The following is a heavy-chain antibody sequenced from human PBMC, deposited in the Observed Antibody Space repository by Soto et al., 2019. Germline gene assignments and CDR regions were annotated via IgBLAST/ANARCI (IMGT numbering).Heavy chain of an antibody. CDR3: VRENYYYGMDV. V-gene: IGHV3-66*01. CDR2: IYTNGAGNT. J-gene: IGHJ6*02. CDR1: GFSVTTNY. Sequence: PGGSLRLSCAASGFSVTTNYMIWVRQAPGKGLEWVSVIYTNGAGNTNYADSVKGRFAISRDISRNTLYLQMNTLRAEDTAVYYCVRENYYYGMDVWGHGTTVTVSS.